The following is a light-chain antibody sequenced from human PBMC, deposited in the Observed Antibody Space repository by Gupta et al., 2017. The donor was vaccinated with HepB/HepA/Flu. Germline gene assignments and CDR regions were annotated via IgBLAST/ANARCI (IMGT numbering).Light chain of an antibody. CDR3: QHYDGTPLG. V-gene: IGKV4-1*01. Sequence: DIVMNQSPDSLAVSLGERATINCKSSQSVLYSSNNKNYLAWFQQKPGQAPKLLIYWASTRESGVPDRFSGSGSGTDFTLTISSLQAEDVAVYYCQHYDGTPLGFGHGTKVEIK. CDR2: WAS. CDR1: QSVLYSSNNKNY. J-gene: IGKJ3*01.